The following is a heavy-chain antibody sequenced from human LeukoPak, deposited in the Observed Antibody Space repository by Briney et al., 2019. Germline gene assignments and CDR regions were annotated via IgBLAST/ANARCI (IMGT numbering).Heavy chain of an antibody. CDR2: ISSSGSTI. D-gene: IGHD3-9*01. J-gene: IGHJ6*04. Sequence: GGSLRLSCAASGFTFSSYEMHWVRQAPGKGLEWVSYISSSGSTIYYADSVKGRFTISRDNAKNSLYLQVNSLRAEDTAVYYCARDSSQYYDILTGYYYYYGMDVWGKGTTVTVSS. CDR1: GFTFSSYE. CDR3: ARDSSQYYDILTGYYYYYGMDV. V-gene: IGHV3-48*03.